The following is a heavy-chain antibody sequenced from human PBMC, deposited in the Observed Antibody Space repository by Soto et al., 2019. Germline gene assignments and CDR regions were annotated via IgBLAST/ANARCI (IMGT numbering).Heavy chain of an antibody. Sequence: GGSLRLSCVASGFTFSSYGMHWVRQAPGKGLEWVAVIWYDGSNKYYADSVKGRFTISRDNSKNTLYLQMNSLRAEDTAVYYCARVRQQLRINDAFDIWGQGTMVTVSS. V-gene: IGHV3-33*01. D-gene: IGHD6-13*01. CDR3: ARVRQQLRINDAFDI. CDR1: GFTFSSYG. J-gene: IGHJ3*02. CDR2: IWYDGSNK.